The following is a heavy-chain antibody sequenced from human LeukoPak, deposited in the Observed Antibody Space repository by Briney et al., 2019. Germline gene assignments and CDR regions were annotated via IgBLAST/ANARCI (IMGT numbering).Heavy chain of an antibody. V-gene: IGHV3-20*04. CDR1: GFKFDDYD. CDR2: ITWNGDKT. J-gene: IGHJ4*02. D-gene: IGHD3-22*01. CDR3: ARGGYDSSGYYPLDY. Sequence: PGGSLRLSCTASGFKFDDYDMSWVRQVPGKGLEWVSGITWNGDKTGYADSVKGRFTISRDNAKNSLYLQMNSLRAEDTAVYYGARGGYDSSGYYPLDYWGQGTLVTVSS.